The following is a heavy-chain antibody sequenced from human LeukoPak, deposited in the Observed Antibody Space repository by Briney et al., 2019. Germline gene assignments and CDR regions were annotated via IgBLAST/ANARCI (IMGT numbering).Heavy chain of an antibody. J-gene: IGHJ2*01. V-gene: IGHV3-9*01. Sequence: GGSLRLSCAASGFTFDDYAMHWVRQAPGKGLEWVSGISWNSGSIGYADSVKGRFTISRDNAKNSLYLQMNSLRAEDTALYYCAKGGSGSSNCYFDLWGRDTLVTVSS. CDR3: AKGGSGSSNCYFDL. D-gene: IGHD3-10*01. CDR1: GFTFDDYA. CDR2: ISWNSGSI.